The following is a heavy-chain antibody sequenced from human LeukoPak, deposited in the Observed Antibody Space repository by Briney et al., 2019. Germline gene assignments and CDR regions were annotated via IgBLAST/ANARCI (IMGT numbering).Heavy chain of an antibody. CDR2: ISSTSSYR. CDR3: AMSTNGYNLGTGGFDH. Sequence: GGSLRLSCAASGFTFSSYNMNWVRQAPGKGLEWVSCISSTSSYRYYAESVKGRFTISRDNAKNSLYLQMNSLRAADAAVYYCAMSTNGYNLGTGGFDHWGQGTLVTVSS. V-gene: IGHV3-21*01. J-gene: IGHJ4*02. CDR1: GFTFSSYN. D-gene: IGHD5-24*01.